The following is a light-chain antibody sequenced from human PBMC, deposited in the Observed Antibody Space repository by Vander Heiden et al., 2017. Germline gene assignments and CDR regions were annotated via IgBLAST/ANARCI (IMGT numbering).Light chain of an antibody. V-gene: IGKV3-15*01. CDR2: GAC. Sequence: EIVMTQSPATLSVSPGDRATLSCRASQSVSSNLAWYQQKPGQAPRRLIYGACTRATGIPARLSGSGFGREPTLTISSPQSKAFALYSSQHDNNWPPHTFGQGTKVXIK. J-gene: IGKJ2*01. CDR3: QHDNNWPPHT. CDR1: QSVSSN.